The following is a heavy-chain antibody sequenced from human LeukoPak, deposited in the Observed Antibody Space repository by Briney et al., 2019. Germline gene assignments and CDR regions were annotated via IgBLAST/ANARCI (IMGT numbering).Heavy chain of an antibody. CDR3: ARDLKSWDYYDSSGFDY. CDR2: ISSSGSTI. D-gene: IGHD3-22*01. CDR1: GFTFSDYY. J-gene: IGHJ4*02. Sequence: PGGSLRLSCAASGFTFSDYYMSWIHQAPGKGLEWVSYISSSGSTIYYADSVKGRFTISRDNAKNSLYLQMNSLRAEDTAVYYCARDLKSWDYYDSSGFDYWGQGTLVTVSS. V-gene: IGHV3-11*01.